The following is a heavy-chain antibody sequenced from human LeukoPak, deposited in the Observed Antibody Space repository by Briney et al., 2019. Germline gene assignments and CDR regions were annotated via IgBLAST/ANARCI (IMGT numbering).Heavy chain of an antibody. CDR2: INHSGST. V-gene: IGHV4-39*07. CDR1: GGSISSGGYY. CDR3: ARGHVVVAAPFDY. D-gene: IGHD2-15*01. Sequence: TSETLSLTCTVSGGSISSGGYYWSWIRQPPGKGLEWIGEINHSGSTNYNPSLKSRVTISVDTSKNQFSLKLSSVTAADTAVYYCARGHVVVAAPFDYWGQGTLVTVSS. J-gene: IGHJ4*02.